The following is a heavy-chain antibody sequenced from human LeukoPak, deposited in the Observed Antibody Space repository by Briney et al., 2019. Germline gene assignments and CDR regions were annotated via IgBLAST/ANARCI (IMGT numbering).Heavy chain of an antibody. Sequence: GGSLRLSRAASGFTFSDYGIHCVRQAPGKGREWVAVIWYDGTNKYYGDSVKGRFTISRDNSKNTLYLQMNSLIAEDTAVYYCAKDRGSYSTTADSWGQGTLVTVSS. CDR2: IWYDGTNK. J-gene: IGHJ5*01. CDR1: GFTFSDYG. D-gene: IGHD1-26*01. V-gene: IGHV3-33*06. CDR3: AKDRGSYSTTADS.